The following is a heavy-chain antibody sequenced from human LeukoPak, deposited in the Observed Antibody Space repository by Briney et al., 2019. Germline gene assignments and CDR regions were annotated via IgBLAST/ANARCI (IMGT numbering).Heavy chain of an antibody. V-gene: IGHV3-53*01. CDR1: RFTVNSNY. Sequence: GGSLRLSCAASRFTVNSNYMSWVRQAPGKGLEWVSVIYSGGSTYYADSVKGRFTISRDNSKNTLYLQMNSLRAEDTAVYYCARASAVVTPDYYYGMDVWGQGTTVTVSS. J-gene: IGHJ6*02. D-gene: IGHD4-23*01. CDR3: ARASAVVTPDYYYGMDV. CDR2: IYSGGST.